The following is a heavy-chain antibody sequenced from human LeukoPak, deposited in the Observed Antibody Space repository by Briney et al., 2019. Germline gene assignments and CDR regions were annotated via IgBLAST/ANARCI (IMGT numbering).Heavy chain of an antibody. V-gene: IGHV3-33*01. J-gene: IGHJ3*02. CDR3: ATTYDSSGYYWGAFDI. Sequence: PGGSLRLSCAASGFTFSSYGMHWVRQAPGKGLEWVAVIWYDGSNKYYADSVKGRFTISRDNSKNTLYLQMNSLRAEDTAVYYCATTYDSSGYYWGAFDIWGQGTMVTVSS. D-gene: IGHD3-22*01. CDR2: IWYDGSNK. CDR1: GFTFSSYG.